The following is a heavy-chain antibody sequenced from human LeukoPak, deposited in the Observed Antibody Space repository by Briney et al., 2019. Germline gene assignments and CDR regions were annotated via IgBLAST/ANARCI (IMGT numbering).Heavy chain of an antibody. Sequence: GGSLRLSCVASGFIVSDTYMNWVRQAPGKGLEWVSVVRVDGRTYYADSVRGRFTISRDNAKNSLYLQMNSLRAEDTAVYYCARRSLRSTALDYWGQGTLVTVSS. V-gene: IGHV3-66*04. J-gene: IGHJ4*02. D-gene: IGHD3-3*01. CDR2: VRVDGRT. CDR1: GFIVSDTY. CDR3: ARRSLRSTALDY.